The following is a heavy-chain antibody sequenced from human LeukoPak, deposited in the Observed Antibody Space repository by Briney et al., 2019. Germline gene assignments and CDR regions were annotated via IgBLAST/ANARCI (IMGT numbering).Heavy chain of an antibody. D-gene: IGHD3-16*01. CDR2: IYSGGST. CDR3: ARDMWAWGSSSGAFDI. V-gene: IGHV3-53*01. CDR1: GFTVSSNY. J-gene: IGHJ3*02. Sequence: GGSLRLSCAVSGFTVSSNYMSWVRQAPGKGLEWVSVIYSGGSTYYADSVKGRFTISRDNSKNTLYLQMNSLRAEDMALYYCARDMWAWGSSSGAFDIWGQGTMVTVSS.